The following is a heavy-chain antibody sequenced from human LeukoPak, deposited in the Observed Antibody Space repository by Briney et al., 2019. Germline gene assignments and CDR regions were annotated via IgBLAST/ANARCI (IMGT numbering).Heavy chain of an antibody. Sequence: ASVKVSCRASGYTVTDYYIHWVRQAPGQGLEGMGRINPNSGGTDHAHKFRGRVTMARDTSISTAFMDLSGLISDDTAVYYCARDIGYGDYGRDYWGQGTLVTISS. J-gene: IGHJ4*02. CDR3: ARDIGYGDYGRDY. D-gene: IGHD5-12*01. V-gene: IGHV1-2*06. CDR2: INPNSGGT. CDR1: GYTVTDYY.